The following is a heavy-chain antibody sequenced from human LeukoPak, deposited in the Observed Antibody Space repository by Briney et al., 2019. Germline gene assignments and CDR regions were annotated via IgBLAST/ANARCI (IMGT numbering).Heavy chain of an antibody. J-gene: IGHJ4*02. CDR2: ISAYSGNT. Sequence: GASVKVSCKASGYTFTSYAMHWVRQAPGQRLEWMGRISAYSGNTNYAQKLQGRVTMTTDTSTSTAYMELRSLRSDDTAVYYCARGSTVTTPFDYWGQGTLVTVSS. V-gene: IGHV1-18*01. CDR3: ARGSTVTTPFDY. CDR1: GYTFTSYA. D-gene: IGHD4-17*01.